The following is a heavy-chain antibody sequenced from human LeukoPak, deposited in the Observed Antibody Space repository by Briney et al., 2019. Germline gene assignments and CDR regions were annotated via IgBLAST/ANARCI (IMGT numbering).Heavy chain of an antibody. V-gene: IGHV4-59*01. CDR2: IYSSGST. J-gene: IGHJ6*03. CDR1: GGSMNQYY. Sequence: SETLSLTCTVSGGSMNQYYWSWIRQPPGKGLEWIGYIYSSGSTNYNPSLESRVTMSVDTSKNQFSLKVSSVTAADTAVYYCARVFDSGSQAYFYYMDVWGKGTTVTISS. CDR3: ARVFDSGSQAYFYYMDV. D-gene: IGHD3-10*01.